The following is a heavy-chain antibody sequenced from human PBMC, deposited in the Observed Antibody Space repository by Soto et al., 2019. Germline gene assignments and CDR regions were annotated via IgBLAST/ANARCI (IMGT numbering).Heavy chain of an antibody. J-gene: IGHJ6*02. CDR2: ISPYNGNT. CDR3: AREAPYSSSSAYYYGMDV. CDR1: GYTFTSYG. D-gene: IGHD6-6*01. Sequence: QVQLVQSGAEVKKPGASVKVSCKASGYTFTSYGISWVRQAPGQGLGWLGWISPYNGNTNYTQKLQGRVTMATDTSTRTAYMELRSLRSDDTAVYYCAREAPYSSSSAYYYGMDVWGQGTTVTVSS. V-gene: IGHV1-18*04.